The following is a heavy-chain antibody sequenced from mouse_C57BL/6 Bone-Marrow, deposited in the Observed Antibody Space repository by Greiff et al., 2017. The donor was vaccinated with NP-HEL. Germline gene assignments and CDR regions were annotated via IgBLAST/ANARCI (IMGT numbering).Heavy chain of an antibody. CDR2: ISNGGGST. J-gene: IGHJ1*03. CDR1: GFTFSDYY. CDR3: ARQYGSSYVRYFDV. V-gene: IGHV5-12*01. D-gene: IGHD1-1*01. Sequence: EVQVVESGGGLVQPGGSLKLSCAASGFTFSDYYMYWVRQTPEKRLEWVAYISNGGGSTYDPDTVKGRVTISRDRAKKTLYLHMSRLNSEATAMYYCARQYGSSYVRYFDVWGTGTTVTVSS.